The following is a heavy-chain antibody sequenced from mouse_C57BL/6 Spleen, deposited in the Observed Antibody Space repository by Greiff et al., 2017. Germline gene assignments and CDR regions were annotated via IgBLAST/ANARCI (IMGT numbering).Heavy chain of an antibody. J-gene: IGHJ2*01. D-gene: IGHD1-1*01. CDR1: GYTFTSYW. CDR3: ARGGSRFLYYFYY. CDR2: IDPSDSET. Sequence: QVQLQQPGAELVRPGSSVKLSCKASGYTFTSYWMHWVKQRPIQGLEWIGNIDPSDSETHYKQQFKDKATLTVDKSSSTAYMQLSSLTSEDSAVYYCARGGSRFLYYFYYWGQGTTLTVSS. V-gene: IGHV1-52*01.